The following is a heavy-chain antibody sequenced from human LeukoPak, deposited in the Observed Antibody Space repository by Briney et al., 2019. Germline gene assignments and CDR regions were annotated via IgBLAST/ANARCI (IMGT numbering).Heavy chain of an antibody. D-gene: IGHD3-3*01. CDR2: IYCSGST. Sequence: SQTLSLTCTVSGGSLSSGDYYWSWMRQPPGKGLEWVGYIYCSGSTYYNPSLKSRVTISVDTSKNQFSLKLSSVTAADTAVYYCARGPNLRFLEWLPSYGMDVWGQGTTVTVSS. CDR3: ARGPNLRFLEWLPSYGMDV. CDR1: GGSLSSGDYY. J-gene: IGHJ6*02. V-gene: IGHV4-30-4*01.